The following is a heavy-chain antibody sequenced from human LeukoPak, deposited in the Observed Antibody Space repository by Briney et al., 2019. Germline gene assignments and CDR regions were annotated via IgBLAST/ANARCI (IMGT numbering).Heavy chain of an antibody. V-gene: IGHV4-34*01. D-gene: IGHD3-3*01. CDR1: GGSFSGHY. CDR3: ARHQYYDFWSGSYYMDV. J-gene: IGHJ6*03. Sequence: SETLSLTCAVYGGSFSGHYWSWIRQPPGKGLEWIGEINHSGSTNYNPSLKSRVTISVDTSKNQFSLKLSSVTAADTAVYYCARHQYYDFWSGSYYMDVWGKGTTVTVSS. CDR2: INHSGST.